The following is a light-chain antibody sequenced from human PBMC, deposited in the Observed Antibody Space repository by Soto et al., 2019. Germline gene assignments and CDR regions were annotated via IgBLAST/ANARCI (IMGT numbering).Light chain of an antibody. J-gene: IGKJ3*01. CDR2: GAS. CDR1: QSVSSSY. V-gene: IGKV3-20*01. Sequence: EIVLTQSPGTLSLAPGERATLSCRASQSVSSSYLAWYQPKPGQAPRLRIYGASGRATGIPDRFSGSGSGTDFTLTSSRLEPEDFAVYYCQQYGSSPLFTFGPGTKVDIK. CDR3: QQYGSSPLFT.